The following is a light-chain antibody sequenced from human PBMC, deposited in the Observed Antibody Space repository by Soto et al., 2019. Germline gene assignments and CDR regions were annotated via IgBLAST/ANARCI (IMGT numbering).Light chain of an antibody. J-gene: IGKJ1*01. CDR2: GAS. Sequence: EKVFTQSPGTLSLSAGEGATISCGASQSIRSNFLAWYQHKPGQAPRLLLYGASSRATGIPDRVSGSGSGTAFTLTISRLEPEDFAVYYCQQYGNSPWTFGQGTKVDIK. CDR3: QQYGNSPWT. CDR1: QSIRSNF. V-gene: IGKV3-20*01.